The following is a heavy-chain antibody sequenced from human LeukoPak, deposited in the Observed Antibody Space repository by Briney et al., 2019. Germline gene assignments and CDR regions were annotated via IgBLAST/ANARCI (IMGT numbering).Heavy chain of an antibody. J-gene: IGHJ6*03. CDR3: AKPHTTGNNYYYYMDV. V-gene: IGHV3-23*01. CDR2: ISSSGAST. D-gene: IGHD1-1*01. CDR1: GFTFSNYA. Sequence: GGSLRLSCVASGFTFSNYAKRWVRQAPGKGLEWVSAISSSGASTFYADSVKGRFTISRDNSKNTLYLQMNSLRAEDTAVYYCAKPHTTGNNYYYYMDVWGKGTTVTVSS.